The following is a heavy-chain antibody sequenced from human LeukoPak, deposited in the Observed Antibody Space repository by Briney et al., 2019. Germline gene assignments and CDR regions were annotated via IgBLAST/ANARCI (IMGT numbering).Heavy chain of an antibody. V-gene: IGHV3-23*01. D-gene: IGHD5-18*01. J-gene: IGHJ4*02. CDR3: AKESGYNYGVIDY. CDR2: INGGGGST. Sequence: GALRLSCAASGFTFNNYWMSWVRQAPGKGLEWVSAINGGGGSTYYADSVKGRFTISRDNSKNTLYLQMNSLRAEDTAVYYCAKESGYNYGVIDYWGQGTLVTVSS. CDR1: GFTFNNYW.